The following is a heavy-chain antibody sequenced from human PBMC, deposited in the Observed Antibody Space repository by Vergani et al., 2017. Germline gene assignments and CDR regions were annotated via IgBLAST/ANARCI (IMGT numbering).Heavy chain of an antibody. Sequence: QVQLQESGPGLVKPPGTLFLTCAVSGDSISSNNCWTWVRQPPGKGLEWIGEICHTEGTKYSPSLKSRVTVSVDESRNLFSLRLNSVTAADTAVYYCATIGYRRWGYYFDYWGQGILVTVSS. J-gene: IGHJ4*02. V-gene: IGHV4-4*03. D-gene: IGHD2-2*02. CDR1: GDSISSNNC. CDR3: ATIGYRRWGYYFDY. CDR2: ICHTEGT.